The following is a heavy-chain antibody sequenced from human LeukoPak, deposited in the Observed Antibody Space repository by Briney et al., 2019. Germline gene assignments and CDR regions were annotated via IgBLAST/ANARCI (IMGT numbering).Heavy chain of an antibody. CDR3: AREPDSSGFDY. J-gene: IGHJ4*02. CDR1: GFTFSSYS. Sequence: KPGGSLRLSCAASGFTFSSYSMNWVRQAPGKGLEWVSAISSSSSYIDYADSVKGRFTISRDNAKDSLYLQMNSLRAEDTAVYYCAREPDSSGFDYWGQGTLVTVSS. V-gene: IGHV3-21*01. D-gene: IGHD3-22*01. CDR2: ISSSSSYI.